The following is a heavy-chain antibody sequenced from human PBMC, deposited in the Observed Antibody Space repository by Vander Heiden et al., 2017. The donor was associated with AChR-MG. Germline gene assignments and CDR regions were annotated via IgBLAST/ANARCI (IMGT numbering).Heavy chain of an antibody. CDR1: GFTFSSYS. D-gene: IGHD3-10*01. Sequence: EVQLVESGGGLVKPGGSLRLSCAASGFTFSSYSMNWVRQAPGKGLEWVSSISSSSSYIYYADSVKGRFTISRDNAKNSLYLQMNSLRAEDTAVYYCARDSRGGSGSFDYWGQGTLVTVSS. CDR3: ARDSRGGSGSFDY. J-gene: IGHJ4*02. CDR2: ISSSSSYI. V-gene: IGHV3-21*01.